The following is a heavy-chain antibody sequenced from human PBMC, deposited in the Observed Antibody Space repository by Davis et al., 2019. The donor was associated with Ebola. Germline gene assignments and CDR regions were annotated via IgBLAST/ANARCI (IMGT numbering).Heavy chain of an antibody. D-gene: IGHD4-17*01. CDR1: GFTFSSYG. CDR2: IRYDGSNK. J-gene: IGHJ1*01. V-gene: IGHV3-30*02. Sequence: GESLKISCAASGFTFSSYGMHWVRQAPGKGLEWVAFIRYDGSNKYYADSVKGRFTISRDNSKNTLYLQMNSLRAEDTAVYYCAKAFTYYGDYVGYFQHWGQGTLVTVSS. CDR3: AKAFTYYGDYVGYFQH.